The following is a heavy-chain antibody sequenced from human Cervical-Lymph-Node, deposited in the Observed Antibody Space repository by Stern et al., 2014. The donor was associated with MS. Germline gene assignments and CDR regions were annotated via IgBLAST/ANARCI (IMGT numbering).Heavy chain of an antibody. CDR3: AKHACTGAACPFDL. J-gene: IGHJ4*02. V-gene: IGHV4-39*01. D-gene: IGHD2-8*02. Sequence: QVQLQESGPGLVKPSETLSLTCAVSGDSISSYTHYWAWIRQPPGKGLEWIGMVYYSGATYYTPSLKSPVTIPVDTSKNHFSLGLNSVTAADTAVYYCAKHACTGAACPFDLWGQGTLVTVSS. CDR2: VYYSGAT. CDR1: GDSISSYTHY.